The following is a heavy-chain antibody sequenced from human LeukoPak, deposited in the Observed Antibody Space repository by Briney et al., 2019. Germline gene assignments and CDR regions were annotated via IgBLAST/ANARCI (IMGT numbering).Heavy chain of an antibody. D-gene: IGHD1-26*01. CDR1: GFTFSSYG. J-gene: IGHJ6*03. Sequence: GGSPRLSCAASGFTFSSYGMHWVRQAPGKGLEWVAFIRYDGSNKYYADSVKGRFTISRDNSKNTLYLQMNSLRAEDTAVYYCAKSPSGSYYYYYYMDVWGKGTTVTVSS. V-gene: IGHV3-30*02. CDR2: IRYDGSNK. CDR3: AKSPSGSYYYYYYMDV.